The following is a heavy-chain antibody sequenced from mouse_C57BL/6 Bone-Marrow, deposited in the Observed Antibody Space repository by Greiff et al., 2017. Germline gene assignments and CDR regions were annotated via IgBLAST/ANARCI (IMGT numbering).Heavy chain of an antibody. CDR2: IRSKSSNYAT. V-gene: IGHV10-3*01. D-gene: IGHD1-1*01. J-gene: IGHJ1*03. CDR1: GFTFNTYA. Sequence: EVMLVESGGGLVQPKGSLKLSCAASGFTFNTYAMHWVRQAPGKGLEWVARIRSKSSNYATYYADSVKDRFTISRDDSQSMLYLQMNNLKTEDTAMYYCVRDRYYGSWWYFDVWGTGTTVTVSS. CDR3: VRDRYYGSWWYFDV.